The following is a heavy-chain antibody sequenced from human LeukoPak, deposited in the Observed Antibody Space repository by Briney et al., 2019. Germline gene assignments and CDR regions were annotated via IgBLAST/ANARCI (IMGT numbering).Heavy chain of an antibody. D-gene: IGHD6-19*01. Sequence: SETLSLTCTVSGGSISSYYWSWIRQPPGKGLEWIGYIYYSGNTNYNPSLKSRGTISVDTSKNQFYLKLSSVTATDTAVYYCARQPGSSGWFYYFDYWGQGTLVTVSS. J-gene: IGHJ4*02. CDR1: GGSISSYY. V-gene: IGHV4-59*08. CDR3: ARQPGSSGWFYYFDY. CDR2: IYYSGNT.